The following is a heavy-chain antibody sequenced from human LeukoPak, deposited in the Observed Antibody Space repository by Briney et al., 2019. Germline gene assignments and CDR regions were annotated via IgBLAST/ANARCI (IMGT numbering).Heavy chain of an antibody. CDR2: SNSDGSST. CDR3: ARSITMVRGVNFYYYGMDV. V-gene: IGHV3-74*01. CDR1: GVTFSSYG. D-gene: IGHD3-10*01. Sequence: GGSLRLSCAVSGVTFSSYGMHWGCQAPRKGQGWVSRSNSDGSSTSYADSVKGRFTISRDNAKNTLYLQMNSLRAEDTAVYYCARSITMVRGVNFYYYGMDVWGKGTTVTVSS. J-gene: IGHJ6*04.